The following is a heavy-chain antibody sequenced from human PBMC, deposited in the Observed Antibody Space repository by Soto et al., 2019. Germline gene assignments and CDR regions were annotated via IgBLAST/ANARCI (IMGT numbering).Heavy chain of an antibody. J-gene: IGHJ6*02. Sequence: GGSLRLSCAASGFTFSESFMSWIRQAPGKGLEWVSSISTTSTFTDYAASLKGRVTVSRGNSRNALFLQLDSLRDEDTAVYFCARGAVSRQHFYYGFDVWGQGTTVTVSS. V-gene: IGHV3-11*06. CDR1: GFTFSESF. CDR3: ARGAVSRQHFYYGFDV. D-gene: IGHD4-17*01. CDR2: ISTTSTFT.